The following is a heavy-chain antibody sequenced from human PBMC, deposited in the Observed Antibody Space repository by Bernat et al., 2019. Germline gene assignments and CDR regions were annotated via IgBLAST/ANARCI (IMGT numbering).Heavy chain of an antibody. D-gene: IGHD4-4*01. CDR1: GFTFSVYW. V-gene: IGHV3-74*01. Sequence: EVQLVESGGGLVQPGGSLRLSCAASGFTFSVYWVHWVRQPPGKGLVWFSRINSDGSRTDYADSVKGRFTISRDNAKNTLYLQMNSLRAEDTAVYYCARDLTTVTTADLNYWGQGTLVTVSS. CDR3: ARDLTTVTTADLNY. CDR2: INSDGSRT. J-gene: IGHJ4*02.